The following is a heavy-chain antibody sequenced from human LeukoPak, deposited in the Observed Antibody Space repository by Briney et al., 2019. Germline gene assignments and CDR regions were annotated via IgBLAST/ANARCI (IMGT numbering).Heavy chain of an antibody. V-gene: IGHV3-30*01. D-gene: IGHD1-26*01. CDR3: ARGPGPIAGAKNPFDI. CDR1: GFTFSAYA. J-gene: IGHJ3*02. Sequence: GGSLRLSCAASGFTFSAYAMHWVRQAPGKGLEWVAVISCDGSNKYYADSVKGRFTISGDKSKDTLYLQMNSLRPEDTAVYYCARGPGPIAGAKNPFDIWGQGTMVTVSS. CDR2: ISCDGSNK.